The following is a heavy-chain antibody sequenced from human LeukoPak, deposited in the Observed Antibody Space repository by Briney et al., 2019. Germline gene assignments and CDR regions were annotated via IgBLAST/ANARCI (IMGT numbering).Heavy chain of an antibody. CDR3: AREESYYYDSSGYYTFDY. D-gene: IGHD3-22*01. J-gene: IGHJ4*02. CDR2: INPSGGST. Sequence: ASVKVSCKASGYTFTGYYMHWVRQAPGQGLEWMGIINPSGGSTSYAQKFQGRVTMTRDTSTSTVYMELSSLRSEDTAVYYCAREESYYYDSSGYYTFDYWGQGTLVTVSS. V-gene: IGHV1-46*01. CDR1: GYTFTGYY.